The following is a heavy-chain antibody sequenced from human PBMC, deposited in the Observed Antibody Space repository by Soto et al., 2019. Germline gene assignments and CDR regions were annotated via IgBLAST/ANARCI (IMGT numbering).Heavy chain of an antibody. CDR1: GYTFTAYY. Sequence: ASVKVSCKTSGYTFTAYYMHGVRQAPGQGLEWMGWINPNSGDTNYAQKFLGRVTMTRETSITPDHMELSRMRSDDTAVYYCARRGDRTLGYFENWGQGALVTVSS. CDR3: ARRGDRTLGYFEN. CDR2: INPNSGDT. D-gene: IGHD2-21*01. J-gene: IGHJ4*02. V-gene: IGHV1-2*02.